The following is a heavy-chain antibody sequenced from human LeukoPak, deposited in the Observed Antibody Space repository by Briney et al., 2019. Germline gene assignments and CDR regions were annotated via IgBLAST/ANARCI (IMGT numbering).Heavy chain of an antibody. Sequence: ASVKVSCKASGYTFTGYFMHWVRQAPGQGLEWMGRINPNSGDPNYAQKFQGRVTMTRDTSISTAYMELSSLRSDDTAMYYCAKGPKQWLTLFDYWGQGTLVTVSS. J-gene: IGHJ4*02. CDR3: AKGPKQWLTLFDY. CDR1: GYTFTGYF. D-gene: IGHD6-19*01. V-gene: IGHV1-2*06. CDR2: INPNSGDP.